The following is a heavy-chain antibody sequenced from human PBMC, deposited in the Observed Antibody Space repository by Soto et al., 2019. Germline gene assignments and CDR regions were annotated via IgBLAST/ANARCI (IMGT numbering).Heavy chain of an antibody. D-gene: IGHD3-10*01. CDR1: GFTFRSYA. Sequence: LRLSCAASGFTFRSYAIHWVRQAPGKGLEWVAVISRDGTNKYYVDSVKGRFTISRDNSKDTVYLQMNSLRDEDSAMFYCARSRSGAVADSFDFWGQGXLVTVYS. J-gene: IGHJ4*02. CDR3: ARSRSGAVADSFDF. CDR2: ISRDGTNK. V-gene: IGHV3-30*04.